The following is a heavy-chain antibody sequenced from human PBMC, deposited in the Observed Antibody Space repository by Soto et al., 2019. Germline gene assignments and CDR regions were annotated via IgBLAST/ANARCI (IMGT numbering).Heavy chain of an antibody. J-gene: IGHJ4*02. D-gene: IGHD1-20*01. CDR2: ISYDGSNK. Sequence: PGGSLRLXCAASGFTFSSYAMHWVRQAPGKGLEWVAVISYDGSNKYYADSVKGRFTISRDNSKNTLYLQMNSLRAEDTAVYYCARESLGYNWNDDYYFDYWGQGTLVTVSS. CDR1: GFTFSSYA. CDR3: ARESLGYNWNDDYYFDY. V-gene: IGHV3-30-3*01.